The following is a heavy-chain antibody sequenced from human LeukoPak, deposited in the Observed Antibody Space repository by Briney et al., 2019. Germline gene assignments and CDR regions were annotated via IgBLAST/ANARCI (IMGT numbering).Heavy chain of an antibody. J-gene: IGHJ3*02. CDR3: AKLPPYYYDSSGPTRTRDAFDI. Sequence: GGSLRLSCAASGFTFSSYAMHWVRQAPGKGLEWVAVISYDGSNKYYADSVKGRFTISRDNSKNTLYLQMNSLRAEDTAVYYCAKLPPYYYDSSGPTRTRDAFDIWGQGTMVTVSS. CDR1: GFTFSSYA. CDR2: ISYDGSNK. V-gene: IGHV3-30-3*02. D-gene: IGHD3-22*01.